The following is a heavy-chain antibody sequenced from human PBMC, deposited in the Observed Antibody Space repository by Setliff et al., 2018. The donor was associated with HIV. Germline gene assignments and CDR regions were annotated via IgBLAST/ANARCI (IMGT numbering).Heavy chain of an antibody. V-gene: IGHV1-69*11. D-gene: IGHD3-3*01. CDR2: LNPALGEP. J-gene: IGHJ4*02. CDR3: GRGTLYGVSDY. Sequence: GASVKVSCKASTYTFSSYVINWVRQASGQGLEWVGSLNPALGEPHYAQSVQGRAAITADDSTHTAYLELVNLRSDDTATFYCGRGTLYGVSDYWGPGTLVTVSS. CDR1: TYTFSSYV.